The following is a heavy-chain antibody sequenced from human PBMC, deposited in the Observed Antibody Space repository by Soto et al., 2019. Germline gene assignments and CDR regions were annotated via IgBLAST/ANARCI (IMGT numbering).Heavy chain of an antibody. D-gene: IGHD5-12*01. CDR2: INSDGSSA. Sequence: GGSLRLSCAASGFTFSSYWMHWVRQAPGKGLVWVSRINSDGSSANYADSVKGRFTISRDNAKNTLYLQMNSLRAKDTAAYYCARAEYSGYGSFVGYWGQGTLVTVSS. CDR1: GFTFSSYW. V-gene: IGHV3-74*01. CDR3: ARAEYSGYGSFVGY. J-gene: IGHJ4*02.